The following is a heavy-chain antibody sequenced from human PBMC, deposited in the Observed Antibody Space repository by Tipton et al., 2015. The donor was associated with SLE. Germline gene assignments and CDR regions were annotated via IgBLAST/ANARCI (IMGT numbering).Heavy chain of an antibody. V-gene: IGHV3-7*01. Sequence: SLRLSCAASGFTFSSHAMSWVRQAPGKGLEWVANINQDGSEIFYVDSVEGRFTIFRDNAKDTVYLQMNSLRAEDTALYYCARGPSTGALDYWGQGTLVTVSS. D-gene: IGHD1-14*01. CDR3: ARGPSTGALDY. CDR1: GFTFSSHA. J-gene: IGHJ4*02. CDR2: INQDGSEI.